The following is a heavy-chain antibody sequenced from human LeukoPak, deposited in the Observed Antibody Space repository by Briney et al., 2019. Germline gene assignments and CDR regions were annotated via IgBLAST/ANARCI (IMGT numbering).Heavy chain of an antibody. V-gene: IGHV1-69*13. J-gene: IGHJ4*02. CDR1: GGTFSSYA. D-gene: IGHD3-10*01. Sequence: SVKVSCKASGGTFSSYAISWVRQAPGQGLEWMGGIIPIFGTANYAQKFQGRVTITADESTSTAYMELSSLRSEDTAVYYCAGGRYYGSGSYSKPTTFDYWGQGTLVTVSS. CDR2: IIPIFGTA. CDR3: AGGRYYGSGSYSKPTTFDY.